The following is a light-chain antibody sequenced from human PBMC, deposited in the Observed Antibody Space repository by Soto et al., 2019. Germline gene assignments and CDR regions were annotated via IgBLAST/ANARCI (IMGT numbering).Light chain of an antibody. V-gene: IGLV1-44*01. Sequence: QSALTQPPSASGTPGQRVTISCSGSSSNIGSNTVNWYQQLPGTAPKLLVYSNNQRPSGVPDRFSDSKSGTSASLAISGLQSEDEADYYCATWDDSLHGPVFGGGTKLTVL. CDR3: ATWDDSLHGPV. CDR2: SNN. CDR1: SSNIGSNT. J-gene: IGLJ2*01.